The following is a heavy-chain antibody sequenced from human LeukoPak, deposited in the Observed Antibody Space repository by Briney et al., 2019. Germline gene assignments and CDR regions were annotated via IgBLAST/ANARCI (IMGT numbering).Heavy chain of an antibody. CDR1: GFTFSNFA. J-gene: IGHJ3*02. CDR2: IRGGGAGA. V-gene: IGHV3-23*01. D-gene: IGHD5-18*01. CDR3: AKASYSYGNDAFDI. Sequence: GGSLRLFCAASGFTFSNFAMSWVRQVPEKGLEWVSTIRGGGAGAHYADSVKGRFTISRDNSRNTLYVEMNSLKAEDTAVYFCAKASYSYGNDAFDIWGQGTKVTVSS.